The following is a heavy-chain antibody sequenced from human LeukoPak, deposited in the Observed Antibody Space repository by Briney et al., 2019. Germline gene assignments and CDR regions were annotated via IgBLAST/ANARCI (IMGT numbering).Heavy chain of an antibody. V-gene: IGHV4-4*07. CDR3: ARDRLGATGHWRIDV. CDR1: GGSFSSYY. Sequence: SETLSLTCTVSGGSFSSYYWTWIRQPAGKGLEWIGRIYNSGTTNYSPSLESRVTMSLDTSKSRFSLSLSSMTAADTAVYYCARDRLGATGHWRIDVWGRGTLVTVSS. J-gene: IGHJ2*01. D-gene: IGHD1-26*01. CDR2: IYNSGTT.